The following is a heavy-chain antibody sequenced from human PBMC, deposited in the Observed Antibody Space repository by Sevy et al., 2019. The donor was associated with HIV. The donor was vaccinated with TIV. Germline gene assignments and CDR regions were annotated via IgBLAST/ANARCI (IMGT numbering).Heavy chain of an antibody. CDR1: GFTFSDYY. CDR3: ARDLTAPYYYYGMDV. J-gene: IGHJ6*02. D-gene: IGHD1-20*01. V-gene: IGHV3-7*01. Sequence: GGSLRLSCAASGFTFSDYYMDWVRQAPGKGLEWVANIKQDGSEKYYVDSVKGRFTISRDNARNSVYLQMNSLRAEDTGVYYCARDLTAPYYYYGMDVWGQGTMVTVSS. CDR2: IKQDGSEK.